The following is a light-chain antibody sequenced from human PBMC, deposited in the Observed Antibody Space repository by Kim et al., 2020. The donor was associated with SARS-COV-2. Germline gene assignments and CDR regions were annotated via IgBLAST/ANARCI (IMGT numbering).Light chain of an antibody. CDR2: RTN. Sequence: RQNATLTCTGNGHNVGNQGAAWLQQHQGHPPKLLSYRTNNRPSGISERFSASRSGNTASLTITGLQPEDEADYYCSAWDSNLSAWVFGGGTQLTVL. V-gene: IGLV10-54*04. CDR1: GHNVGNQG. CDR3: SAWDSNLSAWV. J-gene: IGLJ3*02.